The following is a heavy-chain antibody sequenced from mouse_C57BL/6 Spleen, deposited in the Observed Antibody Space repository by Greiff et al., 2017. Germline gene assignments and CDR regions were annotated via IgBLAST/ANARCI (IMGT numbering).Heavy chain of an antibody. D-gene: IGHD1-1*01. CDR3: ARDPMGYGSSWYFDV. CDR1: GFTFSSYA. J-gene: IGHJ1*03. V-gene: IGHV5-4*01. CDR2: ISDGGSYT. Sequence: EVKLVESGGGLVKPGGSLKLSCAASGFTFSSYAMSWVRQTPEKRLEWVATISDGGSYTYYPDNVKGRFTISRDNAKNNLYLQMSHLKSEDTAMDYCARDPMGYGSSWYFDVWGTGTTVTVSS.